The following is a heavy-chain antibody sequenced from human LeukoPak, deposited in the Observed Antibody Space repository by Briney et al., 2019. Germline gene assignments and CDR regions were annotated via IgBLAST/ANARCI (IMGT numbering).Heavy chain of an antibody. Sequence: SETLSFTCTVSGGSISSYYWSWIRQPAGKGLEWIGRIYTSGSTNYNPSLKSRVTMSVDTSKNQFSLKLSSVTAADTAVYYCARDRVRGGYDAFDIWGQGTMVTVSS. CDR3: ARDRVRGGYDAFDI. J-gene: IGHJ3*02. CDR2: IYTSGST. D-gene: IGHD3-10*02. CDR1: GGSISSYY. V-gene: IGHV4-4*07.